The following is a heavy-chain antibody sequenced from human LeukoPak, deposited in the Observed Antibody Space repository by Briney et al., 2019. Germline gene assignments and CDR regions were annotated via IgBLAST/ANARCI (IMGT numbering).Heavy chain of an antibody. CDR3: ARDPIVGAAPRQGLDY. CDR1: GFTFSSYA. J-gene: IGHJ4*02. Sequence: GGSLRLSCAASGFTFSSYAMSWVRQAPGKGLEWVSAIGGSGIGTYYADSVKGRFTISRDNSKTTLYLQMNSLRAEDTAVYYCARDPIVGAAPRQGLDYWGQGTLVTVSS. V-gene: IGHV3-23*01. D-gene: IGHD1-26*01. CDR2: IGGSGIGT.